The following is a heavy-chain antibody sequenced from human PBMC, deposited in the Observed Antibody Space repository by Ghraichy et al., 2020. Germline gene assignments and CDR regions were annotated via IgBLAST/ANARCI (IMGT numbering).Heavy chain of an antibody. J-gene: IGHJ4*02. CDR3: ARDASGFDPQFTYFDY. Sequence: SQTLLLTCAISGDSVSSNSAAWNWIRQSPSRGLEWLGRTYYRSKWYNDYAVSVKSRITINPDTSKNQFSLQLNSVTPEDTAVYYCARDASGFDPQFTYFDYWGQGTLVTVSS. CDR1: GDSVSSNSAA. CDR2: TYYRSKWYN. V-gene: IGHV6-1*01.